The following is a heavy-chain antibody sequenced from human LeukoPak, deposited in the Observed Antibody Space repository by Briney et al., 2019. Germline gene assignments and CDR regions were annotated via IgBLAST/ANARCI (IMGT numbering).Heavy chain of an antibody. Sequence: PGGSLRLSCAASGFTFSSYSMNWVRQAPGKGLEWVSSISSSSSSYIYYADSVKGRFTISRDNAKNSLYLQMNSLRAEDTAVYYCARDLVVVPAAPFDYWGQGTLVTVSS. D-gene: IGHD2-2*01. J-gene: IGHJ4*02. V-gene: IGHV3-21*01. CDR2: ISSSSSSYI. CDR1: GFTFSSYS. CDR3: ARDLVVVPAAPFDY.